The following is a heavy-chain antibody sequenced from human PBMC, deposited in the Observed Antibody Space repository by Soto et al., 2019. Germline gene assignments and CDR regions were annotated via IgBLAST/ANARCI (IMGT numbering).Heavy chain of an antibody. V-gene: IGHV1-2*02. J-gene: IGHJ6*02. CDR3: ARDLGYGGKSPDYYYYYYGRDV. D-gene: IGHD4-17*01. CDR2: INPNSGGT. CDR1: GYTFTGYN. Sequence: ASVKVSCKASGYTFTGYNMHWVRQAPGQGLEWMGWINPNSGGTNYAQKFQGRVTMTRDTSISTAYMELSRLRSDDTAVYYCARDLGYGGKSPDYYYYYYGRDVWGQGPTVTVSS.